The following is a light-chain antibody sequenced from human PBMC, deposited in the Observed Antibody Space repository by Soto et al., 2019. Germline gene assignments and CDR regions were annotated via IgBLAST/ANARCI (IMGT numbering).Light chain of an antibody. Sequence: IVMTQSPATLSVSPGGRATLSCRASQSISDTLAWYQQKPGQAPRLLIYGASRRATGFPARFSGSGSGTDCTITISSLKSEDFAVYYCQQSDNWPWTFGQGTKVDIK. J-gene: IGKJ1*01. CDR1: QSISDT. CDR2: GAS. V-gene: IGKV3-15*01. CDR3: QQSDNWPWT.